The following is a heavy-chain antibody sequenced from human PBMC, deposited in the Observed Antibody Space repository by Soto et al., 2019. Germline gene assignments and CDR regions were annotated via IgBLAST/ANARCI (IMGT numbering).Heavy chain of an antibody. CDR1: GYTFTGYY. CDR3: ARAALGLYGDYCPFDY. CDR2: INPNSGGT. V-gene: IGHV1-2*04. Sequence: ASVKVSCKASGYTFTGYYMHWVRQAPGQGLEWMGWINPNSGGTNYAQKFQGWVTMTRDTSISTAYMELSRLRSDDTAVYYCARAALGLYGDYCPFDYWGQGTLVTVSS. J-gene: IGHJ4*02. D-gene: IGHD4-17*01.